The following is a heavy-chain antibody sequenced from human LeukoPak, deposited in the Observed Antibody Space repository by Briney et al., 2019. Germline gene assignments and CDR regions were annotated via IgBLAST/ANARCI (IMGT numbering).Heavy chain of an antibody. CDR1: GGSISSGDSY. CDR2: IYYSGNA. J-gene: IGHJ6*02. Sequence: SQTLSLSCTVSGGSISSGDSYWSWIRQPPGRGLEWIGYIYYSGNAYYNPSLKSRVTISVDTSKNQFSLKLSSVTAADTAVYYCARGGRGYLNYYYYGMDVWGQGTTVTVSS. D-gene: IGHD5-18*01. V-gene: IGHV4-30-4*01. CDR3: ARGGRGYLNYYYYGMDV.